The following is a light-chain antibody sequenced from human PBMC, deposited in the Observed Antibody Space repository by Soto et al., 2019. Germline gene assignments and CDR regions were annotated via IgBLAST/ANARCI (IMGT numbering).Light chain of an antibody. CDR2: EGS. Sequence: QSALTQPASVSGAPGQSITISCTGTSSDVGSYNFVSWYQQHPGKAPKLMIYEGSKRPSGVSNRFSGSKSGNTASLTISGLQAEDEADYYCCSYAGSSTYVFGPGTKVTVL. J-gene: IGLJ1*01. CDR3: CSYAGSSTYV. CDR1: SSDVGSYNF. V-gene: IGLV2-23*01.